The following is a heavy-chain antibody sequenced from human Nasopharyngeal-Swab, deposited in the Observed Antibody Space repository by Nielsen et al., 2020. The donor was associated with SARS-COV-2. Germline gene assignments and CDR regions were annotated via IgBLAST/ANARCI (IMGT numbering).Heavy chain of an antibody. CDR1: GGSVSSGSYY. J-gene: IGHJ5*02. CDR2: IYYSGST. Sequence: SETLSLTCTVSGGSVSSGSYYWSWIRQPPGKGLEWIGYIYYSGSTYYNPSLKSRVTISVDTSKNQFSLKLSSVTAADTAVYYCASITMIGNWFDPWGQGTLVTVSS. V-gene: IGHV4-61*01. CDR3: ASITMIGNWFDP. D-gene: IGHD3-22*01.